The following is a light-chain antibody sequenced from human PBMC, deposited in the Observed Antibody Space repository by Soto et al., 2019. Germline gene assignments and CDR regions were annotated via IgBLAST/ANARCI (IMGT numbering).Light chain of an antibody. J-gene: IGLJ1*01. CDR2: EVS. CDR3: KSYTSKSPGV. Sequence: QSALTQPASVSGSPGQSITISCTGTSSDVGGYNYVSWYQQHPGKAPKLIIYEVSNRPSGVSNRFSGSKSGNTASLTISGPQAEDEADYYCKSYTSKSPGVFGTGTKLTVL. V-gene: IGLV2-14*01. CDR1: SSDVGGYNY.